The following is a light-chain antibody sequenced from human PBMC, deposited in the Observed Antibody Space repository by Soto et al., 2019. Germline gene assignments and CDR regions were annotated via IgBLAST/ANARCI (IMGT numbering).Light chain of an antibody. CDR3: CSYAGSSTYD. V-gene: IGLV2-23*02. J-gene: IGLJ1*01. CDR1: SSVVGSYNL. Sequence: QSALTQPASVSGCPGQSITSCCTGASSVVGSYNLVSWYQQHPGKAPKLMIYEVSKRPSGVSNRLSGSKSGNTASLTISGLQAEDEADYYCCSYAGSSTYDFGTGTKVTAL. CDR2: EVS.